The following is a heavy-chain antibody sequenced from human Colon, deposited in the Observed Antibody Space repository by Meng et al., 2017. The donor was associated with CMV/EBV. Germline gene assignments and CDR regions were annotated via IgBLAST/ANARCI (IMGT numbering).Heavy chain of an antibody. CDR3: ARDYGRDQWELLGRYDYYYYGMDV. J-gene: IGHJ6*02. CDR2: ISYDGSNK. Sequence: GESLKISCESSGSTFSIYGMHWVRQAPGKGLEWVAVISYDGSNKYYADSVKGRFTISRDNSKNTLYLQMNSLRAEDTAVYYCARDYGRDQWELLGRYDYYYYGMDVWGQGTTVTVSS. D-gene: IGHD1-26*01. V-gene: IGHV3-30*03. CDR1: GSTFSIYG.